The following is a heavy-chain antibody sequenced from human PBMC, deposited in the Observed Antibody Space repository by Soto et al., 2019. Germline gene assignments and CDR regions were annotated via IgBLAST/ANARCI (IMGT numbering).Heavy chain of an antibody. Sequence: QLQLQESGPGLVKPSQTLSLACTVSGGSFSSGGYYWSWIRQLPGKGLEWLGYIYYSGSTYYNPSLKSRFTISLDTSKHQFSLKLSSVTAADTAVYYCARATSFSGHHGYWGQGTLVTVSS. D-gene: IGHD2-8*02. CDR2: IYYSGST. CDR3: ARATSFSGHHGY. V-gene: IGHV4-31*03. CDR1: GGSFSSGGYY. J-gene: IGHJ4*02.